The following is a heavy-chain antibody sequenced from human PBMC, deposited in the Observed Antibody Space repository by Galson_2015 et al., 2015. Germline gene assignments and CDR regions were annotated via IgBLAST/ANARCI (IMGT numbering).Heavy chain of an antibody. CDR2: TYYRSKWYN. V-gene: IGHV6-1*01. D-gene: IGHD1-1*01. Sequence: CAISGDSVSSNSAAWNWIRQSPSRGLEWLGRTYYRSKWYNDYAVSVKSRITINPDTSKNQFSLQLNSVTPEGTAVYYCARAQLEHPYYYYGMDVWGQGTTVTVSS. CDR3: ARAQLEHPYYYYGMDV. CDR1: GDSVSSNSAA. J-gene: IGHJ6*02.